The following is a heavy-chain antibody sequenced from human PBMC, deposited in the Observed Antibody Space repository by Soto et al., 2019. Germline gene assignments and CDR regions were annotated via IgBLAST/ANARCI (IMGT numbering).Heavy chain of an antibody. J-gene: IGHJ6*02. D-gene: IGHD2-15*01. V-gene: IGHV1-8*01. CDR1: GYTFTSYD. CDR2: MNPNSGNT. CDR3: ARVGDCSGGSCYPIRYYYYGMDV. Sequence: GASVKVSCKASGYTFTSYDINWVRQATGQGLEWMGWMNPNSGNTGYAQKFQGRVTMTRNTSISTAYMELSSLRSEDTAVYYCARVGDCSGGSCYPIRYYYYGMDVWGQGTTVIVSS.